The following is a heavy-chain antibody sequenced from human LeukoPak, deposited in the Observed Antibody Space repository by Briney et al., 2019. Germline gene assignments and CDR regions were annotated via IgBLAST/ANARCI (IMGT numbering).Heavy chain of an antibody. V-gene: IGHV3-30*18. Sequence: PGRSLRLSCAASGFTFSSYGMHWVRQAPGKGLEWVAVISYDGSNKYYADSVKGRFTISRDNSKNTLHLQMNSLRPEDTAVYYCAKDRLGEYHPFDYWGQGTRVTVSS. D-gene: IGHD3-10*01. J-gene: IGHJ4*02. CDR3: AKDRLGEYHPFDY. CDR1: GFTFSSYG. CDR2: ISYDGSNK.